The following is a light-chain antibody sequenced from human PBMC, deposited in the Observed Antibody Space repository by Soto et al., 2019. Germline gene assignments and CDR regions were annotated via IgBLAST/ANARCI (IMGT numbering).Light chain of an antibody. J-gene: IGKJ1*01. CDR3: QQYSSSGGT. V-gene: IGKV3-20*01. CDR2: GAS. CDR1: QSVSSSY. Sequence: EILLTQSPGTLSLSPGERATLSCRSSQSVSSSYLAWYQQKPGQAPRLLMYGASSRATGIPDRFSGSGSGTDFTLTISRLEPEDFAVYYCQQYSSSGGTFGQGTKVDIK.